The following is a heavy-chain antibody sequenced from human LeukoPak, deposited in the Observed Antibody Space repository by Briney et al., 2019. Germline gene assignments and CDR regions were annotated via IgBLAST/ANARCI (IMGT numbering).Heavy chain of an antibody. CDR1: GGTFSSYA. J-gene: IGHJ4*02. Sequence: VASVKVSCKASGGTFSSYAISWVRQAPGQGLEWMGRIIPILGIANYAQKFQGRVTITADKSTSTAYMELSSLRSEDTAVHYCARGQDIVVVPAAESFDYWGQGTLVTVSS. D-gene: IGHD2-2*01. CDR3: ARGQDIVVVPAAESFDY. V-gene: IGHV1-69*04. CDR2: IIPILGIA.